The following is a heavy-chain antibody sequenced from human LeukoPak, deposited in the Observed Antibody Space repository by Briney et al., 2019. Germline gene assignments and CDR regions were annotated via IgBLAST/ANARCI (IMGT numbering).Heavy chain of an antibody. CDR1: GFTFSSYG. J-gene: IGHJ6*03. V-gene: IGHV3-33*06. CDR3: AKAIAAAGAVYYYYMDV. D-gene: IGHD6-13*01. CDR2: IWYDGSNK. Sequence: PGRSLRLSCAASGFTFSSYGVHWVRQAPGKGLEWVAVIWYDGSNKYYADSVKGRFTISRDNSKNTVYLQMNSLRAEDTSVYYCAKAIAAAGAVYYYYMDVWGKGTTVTVSS.